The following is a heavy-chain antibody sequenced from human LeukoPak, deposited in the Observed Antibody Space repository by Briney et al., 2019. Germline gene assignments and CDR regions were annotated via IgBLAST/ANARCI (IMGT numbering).Heavy chain of an antibody. CDR3: AVSSY. J-gene: IGHJ4*02. Sequence: GGSLRLSCAASGFTFSSYAMHWVRQAPGKGLEYVSAISSNGGSTYYANSVKGRFTISRDNSKNTLYLQMGSLRAEDMAVHYCAVSSYWGQGTLVTVSS. V-gene: IGHV3-64*01. D-gene: IGHD3-16*02. CDR1: GFTFSSYA. CDR2: ISSNGGST.